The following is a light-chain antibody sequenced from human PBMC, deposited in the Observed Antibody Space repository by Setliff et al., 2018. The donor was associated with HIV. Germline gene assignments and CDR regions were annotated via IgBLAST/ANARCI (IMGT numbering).Light chain of an antibody. CDR2: EVS. J-gene: IGLJ1*01. CDR3: TSYTGGNTRV. Sequence: QSVLTQPPSASGSPRQSVTISRTGTSSDVGGYDYVSWYQQHPGKAPKLMIYEVSQRPSGVPDRFTGSKSGNTASLSISELRAEDETDYYCTSYTGGNTRVFGTGTK. V-gene: IGLV2-8*01. CDR1: SSDVGGYDY.